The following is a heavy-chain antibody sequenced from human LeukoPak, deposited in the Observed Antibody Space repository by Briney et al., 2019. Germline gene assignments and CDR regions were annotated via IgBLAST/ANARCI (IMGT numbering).Heavy chain of an antibody. D-gene: IGHD6-13*01. V-gene: IGHV4-34*01. Sequence: SETLSLTCAVYGGSFSGYYWSWIRQPPGKGLEWIGETNHSGGTNYNPSLKSRVTISVDTSKNQFSLKLSSVTAADTAVYYCARGNSSSWPLDYWGQGTLVTVSS. CDR2: TNHSGGT. CDR1: GGSFSGYY. J-gene: IGHJ4*02. CDR3: ARGNSSSWPLDY.